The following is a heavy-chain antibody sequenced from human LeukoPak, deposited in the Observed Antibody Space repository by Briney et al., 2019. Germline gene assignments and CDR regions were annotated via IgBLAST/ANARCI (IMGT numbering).Heavy chain of an antibody. CDR3: ARGLKVTGILVY. CDR1: GFTLGSYP. CDR2: ITGSASIT. D-gene: IGHD2-21*02. J-gene: IGHJ4*02. V-gene: IGHV3-23*01. Sequence: GSLRLSCSASGFTLGSYPMNWVRQAPGKGPEWVSAITGSASITYYADSVKGRFTISKDNSRNTVFLQMNSLRVEDTAVYYCARGLKVTGILVYWGQGTLVTVSS.